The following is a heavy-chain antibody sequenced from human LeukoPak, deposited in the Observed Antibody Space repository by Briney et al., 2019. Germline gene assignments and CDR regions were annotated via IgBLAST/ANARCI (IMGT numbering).Heavy chain of an antibody. CDR3: ARGLVGPYY. J-gene: IGHJ4*02. CDR2: IYTSGST. CDR1: GGSISSGSYY. Sequence: SETLSLTCTVSGGSISSGSYYWSWIRQPAGKGLGWIGHIYTSGSTNYNPSLKSRVTISVDTSKNQFSLKLSSVTAADTAVYYCARGLVGPYYWGQGTLVTVSS. D-gene: IGHD1-26*01. V-gene: IGHV4-61*09.